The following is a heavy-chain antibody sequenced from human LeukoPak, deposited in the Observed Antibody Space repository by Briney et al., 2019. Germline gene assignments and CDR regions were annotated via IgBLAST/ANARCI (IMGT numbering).Heavy chain of an antibody. Sequence: GSLRLSCAASGFTFSRYWMSWVRQAPGKGLEWVASIKEDGRDKYYVDSVKGRFTISKDNAKSSVYLQMNSLRVGDMAVYYCARDAGGGFDYWGQGTRVTVSS. J-gene: IGHJ4*02. CDR2: IKEDGRDK. CDR1: GFTFSRYW. D-gene: IGHD2-8*02. V-gene: IGHV3-7*03. CDR3: ARDAGGGFDY.